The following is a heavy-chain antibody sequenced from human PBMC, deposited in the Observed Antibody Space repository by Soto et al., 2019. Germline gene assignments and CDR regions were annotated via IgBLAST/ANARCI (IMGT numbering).Heavy chain of an antibody. D-gene: IGHD1-1*01. J-gene: IGHJ5*02. CDR2: INPNNGAT. Sequence: ASVKVSCKAPRYIFTAYFMHWVRQAPGQGLEWMGWINPNNGATHYGLSFQGRVTMTRDTSISTAYMELSSLRSDDTAVYYCASNDPGARCDPWGQVTLVTVS. V-gene: IGHV1-2*02. CDR3: ASNDPGARCDP. CDR1: RYIFTAYF.